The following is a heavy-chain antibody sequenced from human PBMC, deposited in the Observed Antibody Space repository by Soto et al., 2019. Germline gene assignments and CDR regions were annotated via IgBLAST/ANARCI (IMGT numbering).Heavy chain of an antibody. CDR1: GGPINSPDYY. D-gene: IGHD6-13*01. V-gene: IGHV4-30-4*01. Sequence: QVQLQESGPGLVKPSQTLSLTCTVSGGPINSPDYYWTWIRQSPGKGLEWIGYLHFKGGTQYNPSLRTPVSMSLDTSKKHFSLKMRSVTAADTAVYYCARGISKYSSWYEPHTWFDAWGPGVLVTVSS. CDR3: ARGISKYSSWYEPHTWFDA. J-gene: IGHJ5*02. CDR2: LHFKGGT.